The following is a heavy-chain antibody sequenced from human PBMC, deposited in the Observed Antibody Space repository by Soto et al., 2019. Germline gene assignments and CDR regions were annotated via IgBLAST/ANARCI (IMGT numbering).Heavy chain of an antibody. D-gene: IGHD3-3*01. J-gene: IGHJ5*02. CDR2: INAGNGNT. V-gene: IGHV1-3*01. CDR1: GYTFTSYA. Sequence: GASVKVSCKASGYTFTSYAMHWVRQAPGQRLEWMGWINAGNGNTKYSQKFQGRVTITRDTSASTAYMELSSLRSEDTAVYYCARGTPLRFLEWFPRRDIWWFDPWGQGTLVTVSS. CDR3: ARGTPLRFLEWFPRRDIWWFDP.